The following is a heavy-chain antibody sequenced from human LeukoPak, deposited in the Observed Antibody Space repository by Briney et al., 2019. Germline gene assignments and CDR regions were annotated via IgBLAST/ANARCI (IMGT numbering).Heavy chain of an antibody. CDR2: IYYSGST. CDR3: ARLREYSSSSSAFDI. J-gene: IGHJ3*02. Sequence: PSETLSLTCTVSGGSISSYYWSWIRQPPGKGLEWIGYIYYSGSTNYNPSLESRVTISVDTSKNQFSLKLSSVTAADTAVYYCARLREYSSSSSAFDIWGQGTMVTVSS. D-gene: IGHD6-6*01. CDR1: GGSISSYY. V-gene: IGHV4-59*08.